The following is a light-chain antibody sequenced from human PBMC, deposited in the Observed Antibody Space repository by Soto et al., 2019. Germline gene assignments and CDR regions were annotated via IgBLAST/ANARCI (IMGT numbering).Light chain of an antibody. Sequence: DIQMTQSPSSLSASVGDRVTITCRASQSISYFLNWYQQKSGTAPKLLIYAASSLQSGVPLRFSGSESGPDFTLTITNLQPEDFATYCCQQTYSVPFTFGPGTKVDV. CDR3: QQTYSVPFT. J-gene: IGKJ3*01. V-gene: IGKV1-39*01. CDR2: AAS. CDR1: QSISYF.